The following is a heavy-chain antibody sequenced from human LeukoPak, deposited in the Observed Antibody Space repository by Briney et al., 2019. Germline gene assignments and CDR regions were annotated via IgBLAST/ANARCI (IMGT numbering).Heavy chain of an antibody. CDR2: ISNPSSTI. Sequence: AGGSLRLSCDASGFIFSDYYMSWIRQAPGKGLEWVSSISNPSSTIYYADSVKGRFTISRDNAKNSLYLQRNSLRAGDTAVYYCARCGDGLPCDFDYWGQGTLVTVSS. D-gene: IGHD3-10*01. CDR1: GFIFSDYY. J-gene: IGHJ4*02. CDR3: ARCGDGLPCDFDY. V-gene: IGHV3-11*04.